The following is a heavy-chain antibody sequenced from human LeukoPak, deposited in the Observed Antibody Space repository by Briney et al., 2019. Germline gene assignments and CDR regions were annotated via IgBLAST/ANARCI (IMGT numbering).Heavy chain of an antibody. V-gene: IGHV3-30-3*01. J-gene: IGHJ4*02. CDR3: ARDPNDYGDYYFDY. D-gene: IGHD4-17*01. Sequence: GRSLRLSCAASGFTFSSYAMHWVRQAPGKGLEWVAVISYDGSNKYYADSVKGRFTISRDNSKNTLYLQMNSLRAEDTAVYYCARDPNDYGDYYFDYWGQGTLVTVSS. CDR2: ISYDGSNK. CDR1: GFTFSSYA.